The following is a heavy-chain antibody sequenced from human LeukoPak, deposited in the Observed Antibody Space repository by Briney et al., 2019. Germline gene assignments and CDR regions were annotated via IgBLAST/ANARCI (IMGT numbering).Heavy chain of an antibody. CDR2: IYYSGNT. Sequence: SETLSLTCTVSGGSNSSYYWSWIRQPPGKGLEWIGYIYYSGNTNYNPSLKSRVTISVDTSKNQFSLKLSSVTAADTAVYYCASGYSISWYYFDYWGQGTLVTVSS. J-gene: IGHJ4*02. V-gene: IGHV4-59*01. CDR3: ASGYSISWYYFDY. D-gene: IGHD6-13*01. CDR1: GGSNSSYY.